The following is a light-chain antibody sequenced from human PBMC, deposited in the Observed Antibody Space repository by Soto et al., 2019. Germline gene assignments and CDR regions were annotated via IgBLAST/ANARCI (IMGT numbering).Light chain of an antibody. CDR3: QQRSKWPFT. CDR1: QSVSSY. Sequence: EIVLTQSPVTLSLSPGERDTLSCRASQSVSSYLAWYQQKPGQAPRLLIYDASNKATGIPARFSGSGSGTDFTLTISGLEPGDFAVYYCQQRSKWPFTFGPGTKVDIK. J-gene: IGKJ3*01. CDR2: DAS. V-gene: IGKV3-11*01.